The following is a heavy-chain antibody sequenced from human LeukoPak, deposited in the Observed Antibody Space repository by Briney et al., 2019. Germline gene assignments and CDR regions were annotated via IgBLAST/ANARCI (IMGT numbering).Heavy chain of an antibody. V-gene: IGHV3-48*01. CDR3: ARVVAVAGRAFDI. Sequence: PGGSLRLSSAASGFTFNSYSMSWVRQALGKGLEWVSYISHTSESTYYADSVRGRFSISRDDAKSSLYLQMNSLRAEDTAVYYCARVVAVAGRAFDIWGQGTMVTVSS. J-gene: IGHJ3*02. D-gene: IGHD6-19*01. CDR1: GFTFNSYS. CDR2: ISHTSEST.